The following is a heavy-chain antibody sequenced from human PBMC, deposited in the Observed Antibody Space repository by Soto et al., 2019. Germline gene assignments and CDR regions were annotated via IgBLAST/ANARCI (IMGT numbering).Heavy chain of an antibody. CDR1: GFPLSTYC. J-gene: IGHJ4*02. Sequence: GGSLRLSCAVSGFPLSTYCMNWVRQAPGKGLEWVANIKEDGSEKYYVDSVKGRFTISRDNAKNSLYMQMNSLGAEDTAVYYCARGGYRYLDYWGQGTLVTVSS. V-gene: IGHV3-7*01. CDR3: ARGGYRYLDY. CDR2: IKEDGSEK. D-gene: IGHD5-18*01.